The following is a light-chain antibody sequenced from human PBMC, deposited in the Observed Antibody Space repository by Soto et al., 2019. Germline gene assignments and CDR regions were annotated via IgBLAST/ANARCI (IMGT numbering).Light chain of an antibody. V-gene: IGLV1-40*01. Sequence: QSVLTQPPSVSGAPGQRVTISYTGSSSNIGAGYNVHWYQQLPGTAPKLLIYGNSNRPSGVPDRFSGSKSGTSASLAITGLQAEDEADYYCQSYDSSLSGWVFGRGTKLTVL. CDR2: GNS. CDR1: SSNIGAGYN. CDR3: QSYDSSLSGWV. J-gene: IGLJ3*02.